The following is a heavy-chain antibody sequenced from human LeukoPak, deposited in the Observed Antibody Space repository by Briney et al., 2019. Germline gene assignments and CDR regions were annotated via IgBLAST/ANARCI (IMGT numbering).Heavy chain of an antibody. CDR3: ARAPPPSMVRGLLDGGFFDY. CDR2: IYYSGDT. V-gene: IGHV4-59*01. J-gene: IGHJ4*02. D-gene: IGHD3-10*01. Sequence: SETLSLTCTVSGGSISSYFWSWIRQPPGKGLEWIGYIYYSGDTNYNPSLKSRVTISLDTSKNQFSLKLNSVTAADTAVYYCARAPPPSMVRGLLDGGFFDYWGQGTLVTVSS. CDR1: GGSISSYF.